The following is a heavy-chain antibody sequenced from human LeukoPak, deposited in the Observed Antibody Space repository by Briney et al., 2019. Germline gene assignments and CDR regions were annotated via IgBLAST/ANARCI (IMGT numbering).Heavy chain of an antibody. CDR2: ISGSGGST. CDR3: AKHSGQGDSSSWSYYFDY. CDR1: GFMFNNYA. D-gene: IGHD6-13*01. Sequence: GGSLRLSCAASGFMFNNYAMSWVRQAPGKGLEWVSAISGSGGSTYYADSVKGRFTISRDNSKNTLYLQMNSLRAEDTAVYYCAKHSGQGDSSSWSYYFDYWGQGTLVTVSS. V-gene: IGHV3-23*01. J-gene: IGHJ4*02.